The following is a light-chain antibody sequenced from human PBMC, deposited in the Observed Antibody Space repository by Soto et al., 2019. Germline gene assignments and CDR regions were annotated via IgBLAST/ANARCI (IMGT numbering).Light chain of an antibody. CDR3: QQSYNTPQT. CDR2: ATD. J-gene: IGKJ1*01. V-gene: IGKV1-39*01. CDR1: QTITNY. Sequence: DIQITQSPTSLSSSVGDRVTITCRASQTITNYLNWYQQQSGKAPKLLIYATDTLQSGVPSRFSGSGSGTDYTLTISSLQPEDFATYYCQQSYNTPQTFGQGTKV.